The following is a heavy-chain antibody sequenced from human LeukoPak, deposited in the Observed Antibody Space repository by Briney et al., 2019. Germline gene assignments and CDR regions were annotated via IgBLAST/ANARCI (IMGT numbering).Heavy chain of an antibody. V-gene: IGHV3-30*04. CDR1: GFTFSSYA. Sequence: PGGSLRLSCAASGFTFSSYAMHWVRQAPGKGLEWVAVISYDGSNKYYADSVKGRFTISRDNSKNTLYLQMNSLRAEDTAVYYCARGGPYGSGSYIIYWGQGTLVTVSS. CDR2: ISYDGSNK. D-gene: IGHD3-10*01. CDR3: ARGGPYGSGSYIIY. J-gene: IGHJ4*02.